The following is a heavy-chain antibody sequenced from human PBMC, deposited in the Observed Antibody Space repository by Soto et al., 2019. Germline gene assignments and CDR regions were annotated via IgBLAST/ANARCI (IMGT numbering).Heavy chain of an antibody. CDR1: GYTFTSYG. CDR3: ARGDFPTVTIWGPSTASYGMDV. CDR2: ISAYNGNT. V-gene: IGHV1-18*04. D-gene: IGHD3-3*01. J-gene: IGHJ6*02. Sequence: ASVKVSCRASGYTFTSYGISWVRQAPGQGLEWMGWISAYNGNTNYAQKLQGRVTMTTDTSTSTAYMELRSLRSDDTAVYYCARGDFPTVTIWGPSTASYGMDVWGQGTTVTVSS.